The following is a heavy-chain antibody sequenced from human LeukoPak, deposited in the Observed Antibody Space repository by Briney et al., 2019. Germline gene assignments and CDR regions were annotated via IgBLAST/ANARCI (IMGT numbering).Heavy chain of an antibody. J-gene: IGHJ4*02. CDR3: ASIEPGLFWSGSPFGY. D-gene: IGHD3-3*01. CDR2: IIPIFGTA. V-gene: IGHV1-69*13. CDR1: GGTFSSYA. Sequence: SVKVSCKASGGTFSSYAISWVRQASGQGLEWMGGIIPIFGTANYAQKFQGRVTITADESTSTVYMELSSLRSEDTAVYYCASIEPGLFWSGSPFGYWGQGTLVTVSS.